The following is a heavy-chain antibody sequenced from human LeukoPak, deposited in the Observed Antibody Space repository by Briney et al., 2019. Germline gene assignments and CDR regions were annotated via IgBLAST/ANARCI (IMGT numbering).Heavy chain of an antibody. V-gene: IGHV3-64*04. CDR1: GFTFSSFA. CDR3: ARAPIYDFWSGSFDY. CDR2: ISRNGGST. J-gene: IGHJ4*02. D-gene: IGHD3-3*01. Sequence: PGGSLRLSCSASGFTFSSFAMHWVRQAPGKGLEYVAAISRNGGSTYYADSVKGRFTISRDNSKNTLYLQMNSLRAEDTAVYYCARAPIYDFWSGSFDYWGQGTLVTVSS.